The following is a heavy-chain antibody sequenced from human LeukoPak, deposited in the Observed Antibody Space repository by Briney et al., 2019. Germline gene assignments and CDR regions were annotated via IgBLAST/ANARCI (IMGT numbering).Heavy chain of an antibody. CDR3: ARDGPILRYFDWRTPPRYGMDV. CDR2: ISSSGSTI. CDR1: GFTFSSYS. V-gene: IGHV3-48*04. Sequence: GGSLRLSCAASGFTFSSYSMNWVRQAPGKGLEWVSYISSSGSTIYYADSVKGRFTISRDNAKNSLYLQMNSLRAEDTAVYYCARDGPILRYFDWRTPPRYGMDVWGQGTTVTVSS. J-gene: IGHJ6*02. D-gene: IGHD3-9*01.